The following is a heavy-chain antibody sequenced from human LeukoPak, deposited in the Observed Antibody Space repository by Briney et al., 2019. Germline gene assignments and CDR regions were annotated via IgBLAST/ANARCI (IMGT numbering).Heavy chain of an antibody. CDR2: INGGSGNT. D-gene: IGHD2-2*01. CDR3: ARYWGYQLIAY. J-gene: IGHJ4*02. Sequence: ASVKVSCKASGYTFTGYALHWVRQAPGQRLEWMGWINGGSGNTKYSQNFQGRVTITRDTSASTAYMELSSLRSEDTAVYYCARYWGYQLIAYWGQGTLVTVSS. V-gene: IGHV1-3*01. CDR1: GYTFTGYA.